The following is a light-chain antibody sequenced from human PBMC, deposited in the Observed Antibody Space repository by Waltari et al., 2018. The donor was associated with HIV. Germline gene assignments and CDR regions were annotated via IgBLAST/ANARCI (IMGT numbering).Light chain of an antibody. CDR3: GTWDNSLSAYV. CDR1: SSNIGNTY. Sequence: QPVLPQPPSLSAAPGQRVTISCSGSSSNIGNTYVSWYHQHPGTAPKLVSYDNTKRPSGISGRFSGSKSGTSATLGISGLQTEDEADYYCGTWDNSLSAYVFGTGTKVTVL. CDR2: DNT. J-gene: IGLJ1*01. V-gene: IGLV1-51*01.